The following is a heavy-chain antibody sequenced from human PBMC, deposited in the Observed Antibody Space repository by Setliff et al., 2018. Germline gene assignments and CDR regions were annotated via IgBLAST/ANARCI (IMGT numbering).Heavy chain of an antibody. J-gene: IGHJ4*02. D-gene: IGHD1-7*01. V-gene: IGHV3-30*03. Sequence: PGGSLRLSCAASGFTFSSYGMHWVRQAPGKGLEWVAVISYDGSNKYYADSVKGRFTISRDNSKNTLYLQMNSLRAEDTAVYYCARGSLSGTTYPSDYWGQGTLVTVSS. CDR3: ARGSLSGTTYPSDY. CDR1: GFTFSSYG. CDR2: ISYDGSNK.